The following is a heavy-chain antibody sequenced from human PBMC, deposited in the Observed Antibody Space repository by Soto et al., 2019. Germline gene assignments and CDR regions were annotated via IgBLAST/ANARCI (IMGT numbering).Heavy chain of an antibody. CDR2: IYPGDSDT. CDR3: ARQGAIGFWSGYYDINDAFDI. Sequence: GESLKISCKGSGYSFTSYWIGWVRQMPGKGLEWMGIIYPGDSDTRYSPSFQGQVTISADKSISTAYLQWSSLKASDTAMYYCARQGAIGFWSGYYDINDAFDIWGQGTMVTVSS. J-gene: IGHJ3*02. V-gene: IGHV5-51*01. D-gene: IGHD3-3*01. CDR1: GYSFTSYW.